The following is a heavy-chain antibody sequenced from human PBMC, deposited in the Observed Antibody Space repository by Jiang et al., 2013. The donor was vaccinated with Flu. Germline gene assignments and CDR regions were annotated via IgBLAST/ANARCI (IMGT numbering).Heavy chain of an antibody. CDR3: ARDRMTTVTGAGAFDI. CDR2: INAGNGNT. Sequence: QSGAEVKKPGASVKVSCKASGYTFTSYAMHWVRQAPGXRLEWMGWINAGNGNTKYSQKFQGRVTITRDTSASTAYMELSSLRSEDTAVYYCARDRMTTVTGAGAFDIWGQGTMVTVSS. V-gene: IGHV1-3*01. J-gene: IGHJ3*02. D-gene: IGHD4-17*01. CDR1: GYTFTSYA.